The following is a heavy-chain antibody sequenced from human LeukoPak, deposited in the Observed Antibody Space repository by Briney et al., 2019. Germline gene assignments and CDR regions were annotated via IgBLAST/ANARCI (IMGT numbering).Heavy chain of an antibody. D-gene: IGHD6-13*01. Sequence: PGGSLRLSCAASGFTFSSYGMHWVRQAPGKGLEWVSFIRYDGSNEYYADSVRGRFTISRDNSKNTLYLQMNSLRAEDTAVYYCANSPAAGTPLFDYWGQGTLVTVSS. CDR1: GFTFSSYG. CDR3: ANSPAAGTPLFDY. V-gene: IGHV3-30*02. CDR2: IRYDGSNE. J-gene: IGHJ4*02.